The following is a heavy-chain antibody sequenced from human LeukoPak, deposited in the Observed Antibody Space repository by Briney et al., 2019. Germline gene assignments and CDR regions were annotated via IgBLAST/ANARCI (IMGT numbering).Heavy chain of an antibody. D-gene: IGHD2-2*01. CDR1: DYTFSNYG. Sequence: ASVKVSCKASDYTFSNYGISWVRQAPGQGLEWMGWISGYNGNTNYAQKLQGRVTMTTDTSTSTAYMELRSLRSDDTAVYYCARDYCSSTSCYFDYWGQGTPVTVSS. V-gene: IGHV1-18*01. CDR3: ARDYCSSTSCYFDY. CDR2: ISGYNGNT. J-gene: IGHJ4*02.